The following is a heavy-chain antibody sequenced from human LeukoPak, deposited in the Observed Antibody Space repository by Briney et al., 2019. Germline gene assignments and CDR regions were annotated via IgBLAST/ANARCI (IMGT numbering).Heavy chain of an antibody. CDR1: GFTLSSYW. CDR2: IKQDGSEK. V-gene: IGHV3-7*01. D-gene: IGHD2-2*02. CDR3: AREVYCSSTSCYTGYFQH. J-gene: IGHJ1*01. Sequence: PGGSLRLSCAASGFTLSSYWMSWVRQAPGKGLEWVANIKQDGSEKYYVDSVKGRFTISRDNAKNSLYLQMNSLRAEDTAVYYCAREVYCSSTSCYTGYFQHWGQGTLVTVSS.